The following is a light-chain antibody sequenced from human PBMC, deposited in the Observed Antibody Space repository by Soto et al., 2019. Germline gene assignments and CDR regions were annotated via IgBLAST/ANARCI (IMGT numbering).Light chain of an antibody. CDR1: QDLDRW. CDR2: AAS. V-gene: IGKV1-12*01. J-gene: IGKJ4*01. Sequence: DIQMTQSPSSLSASVGDRVTITCRASQDLDRWLAWYQQKPGEAPKVLIYAASNLRSGVPSRFSGSGSGADFSLTISSLQPEDVATYYCKQSRSFPLTFGGGKKVEI. CDR3: KQSRSFPLT.